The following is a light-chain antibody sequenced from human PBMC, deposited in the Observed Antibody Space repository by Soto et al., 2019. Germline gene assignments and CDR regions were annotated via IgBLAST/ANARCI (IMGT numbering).Light chain of an antibody. Sequence: QSALTPPASVAGSPGQSIIISCTGTSGVVGSYNLVSWYQQHPGKAPKLIIYEVTKRPSGVSNSFSASKSDNTASLTISGLQAEDEADYYCCSYAGSNSYVFGNGTKVTVL. CDR2: EVT. J-gene: IGLJ1*01. V-gene: IGLV2-23*02. CDR3: CSYAGSNSYV. CDR1: SGVVGSYNL.